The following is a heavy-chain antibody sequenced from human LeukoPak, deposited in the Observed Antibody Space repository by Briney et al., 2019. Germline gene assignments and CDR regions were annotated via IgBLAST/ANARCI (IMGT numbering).Heavy chain of an antibody. CDR1: GFTFSSYA. V-gene: IGHV3-30-3*01. Sequence: GRSLRLSCAASGFTFSSYAMHWARQAPGKGLEWVAVISYDGSNKYYADSVKGRFTISRDNSKNTLYLQMNSLRAEDTAVYYCARPHGGIVVVTASFDYWGQGTLVTVSS. J-gene: IGHJ4*02. D-gene: IGHD2-21*02. CDR2: ISYDGSNK. CDR3: ARPHGGIVVVTASFDY.